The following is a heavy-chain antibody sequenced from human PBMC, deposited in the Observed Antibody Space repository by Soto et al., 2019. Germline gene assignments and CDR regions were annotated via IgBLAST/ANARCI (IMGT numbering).Heavy chain of an antibody. V-gene: IGHV3-30-3*01. J-gene: IGHJ6*02. Sequence: GGSLRLSCAASGFTFSSDAMHWVRQAPGKGLEWVAVISYDGSNKYYADSVKGRFTISRDNSKNTLYLQMNSLRAEDTAVYYCARDSGYDPPTRYGMDVWGQGTTVTVSS. D-gene: IGHD5-12*01. CDR1: GFTFSSDA. CDR2: ISYDGSNK. CDR3: ARDSGYDPPTRYGMDV.